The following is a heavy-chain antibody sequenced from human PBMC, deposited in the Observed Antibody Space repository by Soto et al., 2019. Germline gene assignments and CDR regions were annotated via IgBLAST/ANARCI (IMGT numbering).Heavy chain of an antibody. V-gene: IGHV3-9*01. CDR1: GFTFDDYA. CDR3: VKEGDKAAILPDVDH. Sequence: PGGSLRLSCAASGFTFDDYAMHWVRQAPGKGLEWVSVISWHSGNIAYADSVKGRFTISRDNAKNSLYLQMNSLRVDDTAVYYCVKEGDKAAILPDVDHWGQGTLVTVSS. D-gene: IGHD5-18*01. J-gene: IGHJ4*02. CDR2: ISWHSGNI.